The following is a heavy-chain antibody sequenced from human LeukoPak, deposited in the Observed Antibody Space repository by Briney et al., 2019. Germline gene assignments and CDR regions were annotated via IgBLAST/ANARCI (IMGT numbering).Heavy chain of an antibody. Sequence: GGSLRLSCAASGFTFSSYAMHWVRQAPGKGLEWVAVISYDGSNKYYADSVKGRFTISRDKSKNTLYLQMNSLRAEDTAVYYCAAGPTTGYWGQGTLVTVSS. CDR3: AAGPTTGY. V-gene: IGHV3-30*04. CDR1: GFTFSSYA. J-gene: IGHJ4*02. D-gene: IGHD1-7*01. CDR2: ISYDGSNK.